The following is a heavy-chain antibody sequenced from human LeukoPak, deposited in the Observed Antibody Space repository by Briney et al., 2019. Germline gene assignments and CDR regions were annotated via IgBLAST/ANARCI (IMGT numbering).Heavy chain of an antibody. CDR1: GDIFSMYG. Sequence: ASVKVSCKAYGDIFSMYGISWVRQAPGQGLEWMGRITAYNGNTNYAQKFQGRVTMTTDTPTSTAYMEVRSLTSDDTAVYYCASAVVGATMSFDYWGQGILVTVSS. CDR3: ASAVVGATMSFDY. J-gene: IGHJ4*02. CDR2: ITAYNGNT. V-gene: IGHV1-18*01. D-gene: IGHD1-26*01.